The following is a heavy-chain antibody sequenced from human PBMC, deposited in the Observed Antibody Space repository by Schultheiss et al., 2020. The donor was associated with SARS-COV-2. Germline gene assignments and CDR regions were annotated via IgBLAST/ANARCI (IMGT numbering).Heavy chain of an antibody. J-gene: IGHJ4*02. CDR3: TTVSGSGDFYYFDS. CDR1: GFTFINAW. D-gene: IGHD3-10*01. Sequence: GGSLRLSCAASGFTFINAWMSWVRQAPVRGLEWVGRIKSKTDGWTIDYAAPVKGRFTISRDDSTNMLYLQMNSLQIEDTATYYCTTVSGSGDFYYFDSWGQGTLVTVSS. V-gene: IGHV3-15*01. CDR2: IKSKTDGWTI.